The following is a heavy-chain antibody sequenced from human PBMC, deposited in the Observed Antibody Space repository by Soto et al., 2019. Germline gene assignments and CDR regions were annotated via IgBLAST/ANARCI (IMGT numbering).Heavy chain of an antibody. J-gene: IGHJ4*02. D-gene: IGHD3-22*01. CDR1: GLTFSSCE. CDR3: ATRCHDYYFY. V-gene: IGHV3-48*03. CDR2: ISRGATTT. Sequence: PGGSLRLSCAVSGLTFSSCEMDWVRQAAGKGPEWISYISRGATTTYYADSVRGRFTISRDDAENSVFLQMDSLRVEDTAIYFCATRCHDYYFYWGQGPLGTVSS.